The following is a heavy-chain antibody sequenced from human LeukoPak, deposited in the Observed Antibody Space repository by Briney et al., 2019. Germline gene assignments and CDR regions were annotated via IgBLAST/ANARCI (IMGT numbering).Heavy chain of an antibody. J-gene: IGHJ4*02. Sequence: GGSLRLSCAVSGFTSSSYWMHWVRQAPGKGLVWVSRINNDGTYTVYADSVKGRFTISRDNAKNTLYLQMNSLRDEDTAVYYCARVRGGDTKDFDYWGQGTLVTVSS. CDR1: GFTSSSYW. CDR2: INNDGTYT. CDR3: ARVRGGDTKDFDY. V-gene: IGHV3-74*01. D-gene: IGHD2-8*01.